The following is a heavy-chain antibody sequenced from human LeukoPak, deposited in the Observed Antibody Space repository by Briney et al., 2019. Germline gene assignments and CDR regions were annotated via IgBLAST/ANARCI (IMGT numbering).Heavy chain of an antibody. CDR1: GFTFSSYA. J-gene: IGHJ6*03. CDR3: ARERIAAAGTHYYYYMDV. CDR2: ISYDGSNK. V-gene: IGHV3-30*01. Sequence: GGSLRLSCAASGFTFSSYAMHWVCQAPGKGLEWVAVISYDGSNKYYADSVKGRFTISRDNSKNTLYLQMNSLRAEDTAVYYCARERIAAAGTHYYYYMDVWGKGTTVTVSS. D-gene: IGHD6-13*01.